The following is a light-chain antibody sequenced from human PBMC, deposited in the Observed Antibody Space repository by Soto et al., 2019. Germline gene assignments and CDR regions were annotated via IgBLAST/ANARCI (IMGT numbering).Light chain of an antibody. J-gene: IGKJ4*01. CDR2: DAS. CDR1: RDIDNY. V-gene: IGKV1-33*01. Sequence: DIQMTQSPSSLSASVGDRVTITCQASRDIDNYLNWYQQKPGKAPNLLIYDASNLETGVPLRFSGSRSGTHFTLTISSLQPEDIGTYYCQQYDNLLLTFGGGTKVEIK. CDR3: QQYDNLLLT.